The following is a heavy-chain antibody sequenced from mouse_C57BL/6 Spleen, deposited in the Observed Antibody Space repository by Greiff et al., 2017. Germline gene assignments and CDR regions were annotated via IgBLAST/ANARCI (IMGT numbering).Heavy chain of an antibody. D-gene: IGHD1-1*01. V-gene: IGHV1-55*01. Sequence: QVQLQQPGAELVKPGASVKMSCKASGYTFTSYWITWVKQRPGQGLEWIGDIYPGSGSTNYNEKFKSKATLTVDTSSSTAYMQLSSLTSEVSAVYDCARLLITTVVFDYWGQGTTLTVSS. CDR3: ARLLITTVVFDY. CDR2: IYPGSGST. CDR1: GYTFTSYW. J-gene: IGHJ2*01.